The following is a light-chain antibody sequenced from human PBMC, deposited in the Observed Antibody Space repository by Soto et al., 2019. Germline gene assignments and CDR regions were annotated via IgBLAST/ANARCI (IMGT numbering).Light chain of an antibody. V-gene: IGKV1-27*01. Sequence: DIPMTQSTSSLSASVGDRVTITCRASQGINNYLDCYQQKPGKVPKLLIYAASTLQSGVPSRFSGSGSGTDFTLNISSLQPEDVATYYCQKYNIAPWTFGQGTKVEIK. CDR2: AAS. CDR3: QKYNIAPWT. CDR1: QGINNY. J-gene: IGKJ1*01.